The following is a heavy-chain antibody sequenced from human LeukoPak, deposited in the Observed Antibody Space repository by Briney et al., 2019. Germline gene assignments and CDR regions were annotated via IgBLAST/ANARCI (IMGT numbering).Heavy chain of an antibody. CDR2: ISYTGST. CDR1: GGSMSSSNSNYY. J-gene: IGHJ2*01. V-gene: IGHV4-39*06. CDR3: ARGTDGRRYFDL. Sequence: SETLSLTCTVSGGSMSSSNSNYYWGCIRQPPGKGLEWIGSISYTGSTYYNPSLKSRVAISVDTSKNQFALRLTSVTAADTAVYYCARGTDGRRYFDLWGRGTLLTVSP. D-gene: IGHD5-24*01.